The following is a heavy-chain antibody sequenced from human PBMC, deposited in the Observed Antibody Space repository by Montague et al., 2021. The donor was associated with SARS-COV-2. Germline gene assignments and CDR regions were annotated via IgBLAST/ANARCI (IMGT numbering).Heavy chain of an antibody. J-gene: IGHJ4*02. CDR2: IYYSGST. CDR3: ARDQGRWLQPGVYFDY. D-gene: IGHD5-24*01. Sequence: SGTLSLTCTVSGGSISSYYWSWIRQPPGKGLEWIGYIYYSGSTNYNPSLKSRVTISVDTSKNQFSLKLSSVTAADTAVYYCARDQGRWLQPGVYFDYWGQGTLVTVPS. CDR1: GGSISSYY. V-gene: IGHV4-59*01.